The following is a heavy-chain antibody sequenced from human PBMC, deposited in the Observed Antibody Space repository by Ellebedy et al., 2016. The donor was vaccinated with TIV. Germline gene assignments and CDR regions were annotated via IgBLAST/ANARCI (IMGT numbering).Heavy chain of an antibody. J-gene: IGHJ4*02. V-gene: IGHV3-23*01. CDR1: GFSFSSYA. D-gene: IGHD5-18*01. Sequence: GESLKISCAASGFSFSSYAMSWVRQAPGKGLEWVSGIVGSGGSRYADSVKGRLNISRDNSKRTLDLQMSSLRAEDTAVYYCAKDRTPGDGYWVFDFWGQGTLVTVST. CDR2: IVGSGGSR. CDR3: AKDRTPGDGYWVFDF.